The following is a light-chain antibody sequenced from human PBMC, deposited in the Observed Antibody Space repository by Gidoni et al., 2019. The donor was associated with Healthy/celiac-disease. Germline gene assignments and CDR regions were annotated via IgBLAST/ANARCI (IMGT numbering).Light chain of an antibody. Sequence: DIQMTQAPSSLSASVGDRFTITCLASQSINSYLNLYQQKPGKAPKLLIYAASSLQSWVPSRFSGSVSGTDFTLTISSLQPEYFATYYCQQSYSTLWPFGQGTKVEIK. V-gene: IGKV1-39*01. CDR3: QQSYSTLWP. J-gene: IGKJ1*01. CDR2: AAS. CDR1: QSINSY.